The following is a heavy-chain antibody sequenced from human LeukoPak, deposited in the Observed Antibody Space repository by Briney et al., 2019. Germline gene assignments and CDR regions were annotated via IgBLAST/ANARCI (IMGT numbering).Heavy chain of an antibody. CDR3: ARVPGDY. Sequence: PGGSLRLSCAASGFTFRSYSMNWVRQAPGQGLEWVQSISSSNSLIYYADSVKGRFTISRDNSKNSLYLQMNSLRAEDTAVYYCARVPGDYWGQGTLVTVSS. V-gene: IGHV3-21*01. J-gene: IGHJ4*02. CDR1: GFTFRSYS. D-gene: IGHD3-10*01. CDR2: ISSSNSLI.